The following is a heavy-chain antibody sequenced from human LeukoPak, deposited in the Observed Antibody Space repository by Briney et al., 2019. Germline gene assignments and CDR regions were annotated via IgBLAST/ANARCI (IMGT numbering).Heavy chain of an antibody. CDR3: AREKLEERRTAYMDV. V-gene: IGHV5-51*01. CDR1: GYTFSNYW. J-gene: IGHJ6*03. D-gene: IGHD1-1*01. CDR2: IYPGDSDT. Sequence: GESLKISCRGSGYTFSNYWLVWVRQMPGKGLEWMGMIYPGDSDTRYSPSFQGQVTISADKSISIAFLQWSSLKASDSAIYFCAREKLEERRTAYMDVWGKGTTVTVSS.